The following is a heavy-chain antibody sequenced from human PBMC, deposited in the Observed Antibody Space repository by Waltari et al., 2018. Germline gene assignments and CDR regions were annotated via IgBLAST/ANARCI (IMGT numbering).Heavy chain of an antibody. V-gene: IGHV2-5*01. CDR2: IYWNDDK. CDR3: AHRGWELLLGLPGYYFDY. J-gene: IGHJ4*02. Sequence: QITLKESGPTLVKPTQTLTLTCTFSGFSLSTSGVGVGWILQPPGKALEWLALIYWNDDKRYSPSLKSRLTITKDTSKNQVVLTMTNMDPVDTATYYCAHRGWELLLGLPGYYFDYWGQGTLVTVSS. D-gene: IGHD1-26*01. CDR1: GFSLSTSGVG.